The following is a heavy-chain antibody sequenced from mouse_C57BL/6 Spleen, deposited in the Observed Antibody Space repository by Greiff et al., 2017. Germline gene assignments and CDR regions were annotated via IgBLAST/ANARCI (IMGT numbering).Heavy chain of an antibody. J-gene: IGHJ3*01. Sequence: VQLKESGPVLVKPGASVKMSCKASGYTFTDYYMNWVKQSHGKSLEWIGVINPYNGGTSYNQKFKGKATLTVDKSSSTAYMELNSLTSEDSAVYYCARSGDYGFAYWGQGTLVTVSA. D-gene: IGHD2-4*01. V-gene: IGHV1-19*01. CDR3: ARSGDYGFAY. CDR1: GYTFTDYY. CDR2: INPYNGGT.